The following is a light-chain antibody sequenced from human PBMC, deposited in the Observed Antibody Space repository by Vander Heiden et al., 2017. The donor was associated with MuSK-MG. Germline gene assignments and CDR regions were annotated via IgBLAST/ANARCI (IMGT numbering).Light chain of an antibody. V-gene: IGLV2-8*01. CDR2: DVD. CDR1: SSAVDGYKY. CDR3: SAYAGSYSRWV. J-gene: IGLJ3*02. Sequence: QSVLTQPPSASGSPGQSVTISCTATSSAVDGYKYVSWYQQYPGKAPKLMMYDVDKRPSGVPDRFSGSKSGNTASLTVSGVQAEDEAEYYCSAYAGSYSRWVFGGGTKLTVL.